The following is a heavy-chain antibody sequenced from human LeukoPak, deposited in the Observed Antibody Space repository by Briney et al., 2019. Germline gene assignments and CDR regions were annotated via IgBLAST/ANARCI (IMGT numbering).Heavy chain of an antibody. Sequence: SETLSLTCTVSGGSISSYYWSWIRQPAGKGLEWIGRIYTSGSTNYNVSLKSRVSMSVDTSKNQFSLKLSSVTAADTAVFYCARENSGSYREFDYWGQGTLVTVSS. J-gene: IGHJ4*02. V-gene: IGHV4-4*07. CDR1: GGSISSYY. CDR3: ARENSGSYREFDY. CDR2: IYTSGST. D-gene: IGHD1-26*01.